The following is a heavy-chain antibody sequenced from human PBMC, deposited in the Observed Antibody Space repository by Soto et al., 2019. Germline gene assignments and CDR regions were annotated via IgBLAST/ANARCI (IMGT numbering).Heavy chain of an antibody. D-gene: IGHD2-15*01. CDR3: ARCLLAVGDPFAL. CDR2: ISDSGSVT. J-gene: IGHJ3*01. Sequence: QVQLVDSGGGLVKPGGSLRLSCAASGFTFSNYYMTWIRQAPGKGLEWISYISDSGSVTYYADSVQGRFSISRDNAKNPRFLEMNDLRVDDSALYYCARCLLAVGDPFALWGQGTMVTVSS. V-gene: IGHV3-11*01. CDR1: GFTFSNYY.